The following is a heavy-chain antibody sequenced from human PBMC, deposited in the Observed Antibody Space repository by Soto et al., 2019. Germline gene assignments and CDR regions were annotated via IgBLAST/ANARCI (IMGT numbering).Heavy chain of an antibody. D-gene: IGHD2-21*02. Sequence: GGSLRLSCAASGFTFSSYGMHWVRHAPGKGLDWVAVISYDGSNEYYSDSVKGRFTIPRENSKSTLYXQMNCLIAVDTAVDYFERVRTAYCYCMDLWSLGTTVTASS. CDR2: ISYDGSNE. CDR3: ERVRTAYCYCMDL. V-gene: IGHV3-33*01. J-gene: IGHJ6*02. CDR1: GFTFSSYG.